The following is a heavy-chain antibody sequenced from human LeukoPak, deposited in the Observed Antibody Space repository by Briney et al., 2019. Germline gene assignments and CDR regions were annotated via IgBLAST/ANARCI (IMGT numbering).Heavy chain of an antibody. CDR3: AKTRDGFLSGAFDI. V-gene: IGHV5-51*01. CDR1: GYSLTSYW. D-gene: IGHD5-24*01. J-gene: IGHJ3*02. Sequence: GESLKISCKGSGYSLTSYWIGWVRQMPGKGLEWMGIIYPGDSDTRYSPTFQGQVTISGDKSIRTAYLQWSSLKALDTAIYYCAKTRDGFLSGAFDIWGQGTMVTVSS. CDR2: IYPGDSDT.